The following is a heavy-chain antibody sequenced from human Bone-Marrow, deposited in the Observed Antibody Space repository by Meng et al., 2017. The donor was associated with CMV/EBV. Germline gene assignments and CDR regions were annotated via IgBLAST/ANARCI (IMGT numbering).Heavy chain of an antibody. V-gene: IGHV6-1*01. CDR3: ARDWEYYDFWSGYPPFDD. J-gene: IGHJ4*02. D-gene: IGHD3-3*01. CDR1: GDSVSSNSAA. Sequence: SQTLSLTCAISGDSVSSNSAAWNWIRQSPSRGLEWLGRTYYRSKWYNDYAVSVKSRITINPDTSKNQFSLQLNSVTPEDTAVYYRARDWEYYDFWSGYPPFDDWGQGPLVTGSS. CDR2: TYYRSKWYN.